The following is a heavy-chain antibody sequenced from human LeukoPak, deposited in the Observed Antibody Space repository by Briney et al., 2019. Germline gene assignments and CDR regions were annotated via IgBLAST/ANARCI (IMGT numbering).Heavy chain of an antibody. Sequence: GGSLRLSCAASGFTDSSHYMLCMRQAPGKGLECVSVIYSGGRTKYADSVRGRFTISRDNSKNTVYLQMNSLRAEDTAVYYCARDLLIGYSYAYHYWGQGTLDTVAS. J-gene: IGHJ4*02. CDR2: IYSGGRT. CDR1: GFTDSSHY. CDR3: ARDLLIGYSYAYHY. D-gene: IGHD5-18*01. V-gene: IGHV3-66*01.